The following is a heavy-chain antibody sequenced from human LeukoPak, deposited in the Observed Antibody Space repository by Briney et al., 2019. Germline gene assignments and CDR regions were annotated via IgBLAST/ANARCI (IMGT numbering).Heavy chain of an antibody. J-gene: IGHJ4*02. CDR2: IIPIFGTA. D-gene: IGHD3-22*01. V-gene: IGHV1-69*05. CDR1: GGTFISYA. CDR3: ARDARFYYDSSGYYFDY. Sequence: SVKVSCKASGGTFISYAISWVRQAPGQGLEWMGGIIPIFGTANYAQKFQGRVTITTDESTSTAYMELSSLRSEDTAVYYCARDARFYYDSSGYYFDYWGQGTLVTVSS.